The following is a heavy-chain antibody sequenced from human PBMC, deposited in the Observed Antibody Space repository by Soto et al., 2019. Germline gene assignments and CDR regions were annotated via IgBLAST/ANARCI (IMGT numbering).Heavy chain of an antibody. CDR1: GYTFTSYG. D-gene: IGHD1-1*01. Sequence: QVHLVQSGAEVKKPGASVKVSCKDSGYTFTSYGITWVRQAPGQGLEWLGWISAHNGNTDYAQKLQGRVIVTRDTSTSTAYMELRGLRSDDTAVYYCARGRYGYYWGQGALVTVSS. CDR2: ISAHNGNT. V-gene: IGHV1-18*01. J-gene: IGHJ4*02. CDR3: ARGRYGYY.